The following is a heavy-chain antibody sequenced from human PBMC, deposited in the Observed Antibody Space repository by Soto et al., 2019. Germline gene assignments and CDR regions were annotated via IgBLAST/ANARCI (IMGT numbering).Heavy chain of an antibody. CDR1: GFTFNHHG. CDR3: VRDVGGEAAANTNGWLVP. CDR2: IWYDGSKK. D-gene: IGHD6-13*01. J-gene: IGHJ5*02. V-gene: IGHV3-33*01. Sequence: QVQLVESGGGVVQPGRSLRLSCAASGFTFNHHGMHWVRQAPGKGLEWVAVIWYDGSKKYYADSMKGRFTISRDNSKNILYRRMDSLRVEDTAVYYCVRDVGGEAAANTNGWLVPWGQGILVTVSS.